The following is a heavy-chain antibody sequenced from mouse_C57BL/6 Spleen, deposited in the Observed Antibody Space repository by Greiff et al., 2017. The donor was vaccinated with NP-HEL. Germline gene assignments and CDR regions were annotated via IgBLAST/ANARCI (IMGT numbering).Heavy chain of an antibody. Sequence: QVQLQQSGPELVKPGASVKISCKASGYAFSSSWMNWVKQRPGKGLEWIGRIYPGDGDTNYNGKFKGKATLTADKSSSTAYMQLSSLTSEDSAVYFCARSVLNGGGWYFDVWGTGTTVTVSS. CDR2: IYPGDGDT. V-gene: IGHV1-82*01. D-gene: IGHD1-3*01. J-gene: IGHJ1*03. CDR3: ARSVLNGGGWYFDV. CDR1: GYAFSSSW.